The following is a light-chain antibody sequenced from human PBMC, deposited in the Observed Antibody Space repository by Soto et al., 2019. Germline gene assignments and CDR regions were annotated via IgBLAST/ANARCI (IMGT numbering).Light chain of an antibody. CDR3: QSYDSSLSGSV. CDR2: GNS. CDR1: SSNIGAGYD. J-gene: IGLJ2*01. V-gene: IGLV1-40*01. Sequence: QSVLTQPPSVSGAPGQRVTISCTGSSSNIGAGYDVHWYQQLPGTAPKLLILGNSNRPSGVPDRFSGSKSGTSASLAITGLQAEDEADYHCQSYDSSLSGSVFGGGTKLTVL.